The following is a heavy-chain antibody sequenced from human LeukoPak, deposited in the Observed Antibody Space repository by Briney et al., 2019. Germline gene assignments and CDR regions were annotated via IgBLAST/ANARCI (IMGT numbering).Heavy chain of an antibody. CDR3: ARQDSYGYLLDY. J-gene: IGHJ4*02. D-gene: IGHD5-18*01. CDR1: GGSISSSSYY. CDR2: IYYSGST. V-gene: IGHV4-39*01. Sequence: PSETLSLTXTVSGGSISSSSYYWGWIRQPPGKGLEWIGSIYYSGSTYYNPSLKSRVTISVDTSKNQFSLKLSSVTAADTAVYYCARQDSYGYLLDYWGQGTLVTVSS.